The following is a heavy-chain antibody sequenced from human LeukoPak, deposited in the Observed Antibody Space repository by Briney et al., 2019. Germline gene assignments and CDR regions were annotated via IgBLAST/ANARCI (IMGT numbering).Heavy chain of an antibody. V-gene: IGHV3-23*01. CDR2: LSGDGGYK. CDR3: TRDPSGSGPDFDF. D-gene: IGHD3-10*01. Sequence: PGGSLRLSCAASGFTFPTYAMNWVRQAPGKGLEWVSGLSGDGGYKYYADSAKGRFTISRDNSKNTLHLQMSSLRAEDTAIYYCTRDPSGSGPDFDFWGQGTLVIVSS. J-gene: IGHJ4*02. CDR1: GFTFPTYA.